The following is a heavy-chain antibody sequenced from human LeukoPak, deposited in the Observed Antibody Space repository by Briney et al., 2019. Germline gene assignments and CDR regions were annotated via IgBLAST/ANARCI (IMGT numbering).Heavy chain of an antibody. CDR1: GGSITYYY. CDR2: IYYSGST. CDR3: ARGGSHYDVFDI. V-gene: IGHV4-59*01. J-gene: IGHJ3*02. D-gene: IGHD1-26*01. Sequence: PSETLSLTCTVSGGSITYYYWSWIRQPPGKGLEWIGYIYYSGSTSYNPSLKSRVTISVDTSKNQFSLKLSSLTAADTAVYYCARGGSHYDVFDIWGQGTMVTVSS.